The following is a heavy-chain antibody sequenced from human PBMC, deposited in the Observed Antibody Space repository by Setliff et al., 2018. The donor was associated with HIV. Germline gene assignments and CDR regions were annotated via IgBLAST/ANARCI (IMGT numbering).Heavy chain of an antibody. CDR3: ATARPGARFDV. V-gene: IGHV1-18*01. J-gene: IGHJ4*02. CDR2: ISAYNGYT. CDR1: DYTFTNYG. Sequence: GASVKVSCKASDYTFTNYGISWVRQAPGQGLEWMGWISAYNGYTNYAQKLQGRVTMTIDIPTTTAYMEMRSLRFDDTSVYYCATARPGARFDVWGQGTLVTVSS. D-gene: IGHD6-6*01.